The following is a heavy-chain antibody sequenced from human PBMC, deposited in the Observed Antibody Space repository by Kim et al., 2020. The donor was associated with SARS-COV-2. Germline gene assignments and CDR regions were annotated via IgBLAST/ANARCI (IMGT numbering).Heavy chain of an antibody. Sequence: SETLSLTCNVSGASISNYCWSWVRQPPGKGLEWIGLLYYSGRINYNTSLERRLTISVDMSNNQFSLRLRSVTAADAAVYYCARSQGKNSNDWFLVDWGRGSLVTVSS. J-gene: IGHJ4*02. CDR1: GASISNYC. D-gene: IGHD6-19*01. V-gene: IGHV4-59*01. CDR2: LYYSGRI. CDR3: ARSQGKNSNDWFLVD.